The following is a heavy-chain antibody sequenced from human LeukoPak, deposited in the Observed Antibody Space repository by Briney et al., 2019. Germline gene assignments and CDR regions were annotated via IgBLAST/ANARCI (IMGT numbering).Heavy chain of an antibody. CDR2: ISGSGGST. D-gene: IGHD5-24*01. V-gene: IGHV3-23*01. CDR1: GFTFSSYA. Sequence: PGGSLRLSCAASGFTFSSYAMSWVRQAPGKGLEWVSAISGSGGSTYYADSVKGRFTISRDNSKNTLYLQMNSLRAEDTAVYYCAKDRRWLQFERSGFDYWGQGTLVTVSS. J-gene: IGHJ4*02. CDR3: AKDRRWLQFERSGFDY.